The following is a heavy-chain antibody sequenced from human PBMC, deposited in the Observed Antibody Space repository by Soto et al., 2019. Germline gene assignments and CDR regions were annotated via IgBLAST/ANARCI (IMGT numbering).Heavy chain of an antibody. V-gene: IGHV1-24*01. Sequence: GASLKVSCKFSGYPLTELSIHWVRQAPGKGLEWMGGFDPEDGETIYAQKFQGRVTMTEDTSTDTAYMELSSLRSEDTAVYYCATFAVVTHLNWLDPWGQGTLVTVSS. CDR3: ATFAVVTHLNWLDP. J-gene: IGHJ5*02. CDR1: GYPLTELS. D-gene: IGHD2-15*01. CDR2: FDPEDGET.